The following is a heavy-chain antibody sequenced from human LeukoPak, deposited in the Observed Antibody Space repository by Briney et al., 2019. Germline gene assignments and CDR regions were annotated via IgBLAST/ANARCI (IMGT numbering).Heavy chain of an antibody. CDR2: ISGSGGST. V-gene: IGHV3-23*01. CDR3: AKDQGRNFWSGYYPFDY. CDR1: GFTFSSYA. D-gene: IGHD3-3*01. Sequence: GGSLRLSCAASGFTFSSYAMSWVRQAPGKGLEWVSAISGSGGSTYYADSVKGRFTISRDNSKNTLYLQMNSLRAEDTAVYYCAKDQGRNFWSGYYPFDYWGQGTLVTVSS. J-gene: IGHJ4*02.